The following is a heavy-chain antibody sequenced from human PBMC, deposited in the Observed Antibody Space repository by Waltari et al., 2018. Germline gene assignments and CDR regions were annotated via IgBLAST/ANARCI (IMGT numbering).Heavy chain of an antibody. V-gene: IGHV3-7*01. CDR3: VRNLAFDV. Sequence: EVQVVESGGGLVQPGGSLRLSCEVSGFSFNTFWMTWVRQAPGKGLEWVANIKEDGREIYYVGSVKGRFTISRDNSKNSVFLQMNALRAEDTATYYCVRNLAFDVWGQGTLVIVSA. CDR1: GFSFNTFW. J-gene: IGHJ3*01. CDR2: IKEDGREI.